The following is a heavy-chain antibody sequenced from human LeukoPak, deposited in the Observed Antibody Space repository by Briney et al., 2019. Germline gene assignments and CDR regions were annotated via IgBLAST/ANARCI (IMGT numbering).Heavy chain of an antibody. Sequence: PGGSLRLSCAASGFTLSSYSMNWVRQAPGKGLEWVSSSSSSSSYIYYADSVKGRFTISRDNAKNSLYLQTNSLRAEDTAVYYCARDRYGFIAAAGQPSDYWGQGTLVTVSS. CDR2: SSSSSSYI. CDR3: ARDRYGFIAAAGQPSDY. CDR1: GFTLSSYS. D-gene: IGHD6-13*01. V-gene: IGHV3-21*01. J-gene: IGHJ4*02.